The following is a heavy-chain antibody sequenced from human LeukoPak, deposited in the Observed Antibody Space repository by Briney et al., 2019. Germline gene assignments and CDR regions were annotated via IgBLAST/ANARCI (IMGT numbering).Heavy chain of an antibody. J-gene: IGHJ4*02. CDR2: IKQDESEK. CDR3: ARALDSSSSRYQAFEE. CDR1: GFTFSNYW. D-gene: IGHD2-2*01. V-gene: IGHV3-7*01. Sequence: PGGSLRLSGSASGFTFSNYWMSWVRQAPGKGLEWVANIKQDESEKYYVDSVKGRFTISRDNAKSSLYLQMNSLRAEDTAVYYCARALDSSSSRYQAFEEWGQGTLATVSS.